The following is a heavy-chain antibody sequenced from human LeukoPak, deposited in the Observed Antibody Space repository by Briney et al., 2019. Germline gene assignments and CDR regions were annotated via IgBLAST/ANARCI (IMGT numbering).Heavy chain of an antibody. D-gene: IGHD4-17*01. CDR1: GGSISSYY. V-gene: IGHV4-59*12. CDR2: IYYSGST. J-gene: IGHJ5*02. Sequence: SETLSLTCTVSGGSISSYYWSWIRQPPGKGLEWIGYIYYSGSTNYNPSLKSRVTISVDTSKNQFSLKLSSVTAADTAVYYCARYTVTTLDNWFDPWGQGTLVTVSS. CDR3: ARYTVTTLDNWFDP.